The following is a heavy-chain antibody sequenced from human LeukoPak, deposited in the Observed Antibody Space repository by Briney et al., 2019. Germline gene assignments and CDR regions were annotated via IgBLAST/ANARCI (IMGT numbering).Heavy chain of an antibody. D-gene: IGHD1-14*01. V-gene: IGHV4-39*01. CDR3: ARSGYFFDY. CDR2: IYYSGST. J-gene: IGHJ4*02. Sequence: PSETLSLTCTVSGGSISSSSYYWGWIRQPPGKGLEWIGSIYYSGSTNYNPSLRSRVTISVDTSKNQFSLKLSSVTAADTAVYYCARSGYFFDYWGQGILVTVSS. CDR1: GGSISSSSYY.